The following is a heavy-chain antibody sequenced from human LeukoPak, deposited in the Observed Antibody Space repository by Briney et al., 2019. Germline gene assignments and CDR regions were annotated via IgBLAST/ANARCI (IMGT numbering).Heavy chain of an antibody. CDR3: ARTYDADPRAVAGYYYYGMDV. V-gene: IGHV1-8*01. D-gene: IGHD6-19*01. CDR2: MNPNSGNT. CDR1: GYTFTSYD. Sequence: GASVKVSRKASGYTFTSYDINWVRQATGQGLEWMGWMNPNSGNTGYAQKFQGRVTMTRNTSISTAYMELCSLRSEDTAVYYCARTYDADPRAVAGYYYYGMDVWGQGTTVTVSS. J-gene: IGHJ6*02.